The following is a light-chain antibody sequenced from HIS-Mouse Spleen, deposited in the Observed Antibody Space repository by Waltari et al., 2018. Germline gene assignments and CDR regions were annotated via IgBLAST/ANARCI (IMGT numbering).Light chain of an antibody. V-gene: IGKV1-33*01. J-gene: IGKJ2*01. CDR2: DAS. Sequence: DIQMTQSPSSLSASVGDRVTITCQASQVISNYLNWYQQKPGKAPKLLIYDASNLETGVPSRFSGSGSGTDFTFTISSLQPEDIATYYCQQYDNPYTFGQGTKLEIK. CDR1: QVISNY. CDR3: QQYDNPYT.